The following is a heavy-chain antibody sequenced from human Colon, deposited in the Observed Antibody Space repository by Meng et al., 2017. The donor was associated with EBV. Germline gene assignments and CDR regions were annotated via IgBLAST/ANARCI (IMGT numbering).Heavy chain of an antibody. CDR3: ARGELLWDY. CDR2: MDYRGST. V-gene: IGHV4-30-4*01. D-gene: IGHD2-2*01. J-gene: IGHJ4*02. CDR1: ADSSSSGEYV. Sequence: QVRHTGSAPGLVEPSQTLCLTCTVYADSSSSGEYVCRCIRQPPGKGLEWIGYMDYRGSTFYNPSLKSRVTISVDTSKNQFSLKLSSVIAADTAVYFCARGELLWDYWGQGTLVTVSS.